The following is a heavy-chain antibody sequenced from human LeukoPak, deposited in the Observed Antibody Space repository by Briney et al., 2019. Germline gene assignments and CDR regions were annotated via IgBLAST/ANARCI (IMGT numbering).Heavy chain of an antibody. CDR2: IHSAGTT. CDR1: GFTVSNNY. CDR3: ARSLVPIYFDY. D-gene: IGHD5/OR15-5a*01. Sequence: PGGSLRLSCAASGFTVSNNYMNWVRQAPGKGLEWVSVIHSAGTTYYADSVRGRFTISKDNSKNTLYLQMNSLRAEDTAVYYCARSLVPIYFDYWGQGTLVTVSS. J-gene: IGHJ4*02. V-gene: IGHV3-53*01.